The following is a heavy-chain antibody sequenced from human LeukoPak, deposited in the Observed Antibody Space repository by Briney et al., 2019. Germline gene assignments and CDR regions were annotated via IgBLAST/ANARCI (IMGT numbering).Heavy chain of an antibody. D-gene: IGHD2-2*01. CDR3: AREAGTVVPAAHFDY. V-gene: IGHV3-30*04. J-gene: IGHJ4*02. CDR2: ISYDGSNK. CDR1: GFTFSGYA. Sequence: GGSLRLSCAASGFTFSGYAMHWVRQAPGKGLEWVAVISYDGSNKYYADSVKGRFTISRDNSKNTLYLQMNSLRAEDTAVYYCAREAGTVVPAAHFDYWGQGTLVTVSS.